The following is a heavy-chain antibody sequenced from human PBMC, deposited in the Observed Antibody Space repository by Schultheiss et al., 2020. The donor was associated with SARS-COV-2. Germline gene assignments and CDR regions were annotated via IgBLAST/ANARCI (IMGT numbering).Heavy chain of an antibody. CDR1: GYTFTGYY. J-gene: IGHJ3*02. D-gene: IGHD6-13*01. Sequence: SVKVSCKASGYTFTGYYMHWVRQAPGQGLEWMGGIIPIFGTANYAQKFQGRVTITADESTSTAYMELSRLRSDDTAVYYCARDDGIAANAFDIWGQGTMVTVSS. CDR3: ARDDGIAANAFDI. V-gene: IGHV1-69*13. CDR2: IIPIFGTA.